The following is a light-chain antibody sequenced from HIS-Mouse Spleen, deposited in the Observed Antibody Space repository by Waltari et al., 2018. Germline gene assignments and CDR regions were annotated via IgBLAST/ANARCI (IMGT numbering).Light chain of an antibody. CDR2: SNN. J-gene: IGLJ2*01. CDR3: AAWDDSLNGVV. CDR1: SSNIGSNT. V-gene: IGLV1-44*01. Sequence: QSVLTQPPSASGTPGQRVTIPCSGSSSNIGSNTVNWYQQLPGTAPKLLIYSNNQRPSGVPDRFSGSKSGTSASLAISGLQSEDEADYYGAAWDDSLNGVVFGGGTKLTVL.